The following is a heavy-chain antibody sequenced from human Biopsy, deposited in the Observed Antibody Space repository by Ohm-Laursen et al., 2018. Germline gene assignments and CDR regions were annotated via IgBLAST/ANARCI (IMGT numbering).Heavy chain of an antibody. Sequence: SLRLSCAAFGFPFSTYAMSWVRQTPGKGLEWVSSINGGGDGTFYADSVKGRFSISRDNSKNTLYLQMNSLRAEDTAVYYCAKDHCSGGTCYSDGPVFDFWGQGTLVTVSS. CDR3: AKDHCSGGTCYSDGPVFDF. D-gene: IGHD2-15*01. CDR1: GFPFSTYA. V-gene: IGHV3-23*01. J-gene: IGHJ4*02. CDR2: INGGGDGT.